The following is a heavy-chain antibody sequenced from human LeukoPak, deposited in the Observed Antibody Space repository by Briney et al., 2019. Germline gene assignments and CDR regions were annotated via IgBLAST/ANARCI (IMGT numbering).Heavy chain of an antibody. V-gene: IGHV3-23*01. CDR1: GFTLSSYA. D-gene: IGHD3-10*01. Sequence: PGRSLRLSCAAFGFTLSSYAMSWVRQAPGKGLEWVSAISGSGGSTYYADSVKGRFTISRDNSKNTLHLQMNSLRAEDTAVYYCAKIYGSGSYSIDYWGQGTLVTVSS. J-gene: IGHJ4*02. CDR3: AKIYGSGSYSIDY. CDR2: ISGSGGST.